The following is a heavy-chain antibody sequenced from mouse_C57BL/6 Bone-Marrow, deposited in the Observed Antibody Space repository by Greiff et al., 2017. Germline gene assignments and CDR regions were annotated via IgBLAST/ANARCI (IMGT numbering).Heavy chain of an antibody. CDR3: ARGAGSSPYWYFDV. D-gene: IGHD1-1*01. V-gene: IGHV1-59*01. CDR2: IDPSDSYT. CDR1: GYTFTSYW. Sequence: QVQLQQPGAELVRPGTSVKLSCKASGYTFTSYWMHWVKQRPGQGLEWIGVIDPSDSYTNYNQKFKGKATLTVDTSSSTAYMQLSSLTSEDSAVYYCARGAGSSPYWYFDVGGTGTTVTVSS. J-gene: IGHJ1*03.